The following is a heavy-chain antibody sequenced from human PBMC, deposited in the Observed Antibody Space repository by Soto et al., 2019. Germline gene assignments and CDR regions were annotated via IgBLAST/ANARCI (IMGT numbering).Heavy chain of an antibody. CDR1: GGSISSSSYY. CDR3: ARHYYDFWSGDYYGMDV. CDR2: IYYSGST. Sequence: SSETLSLTCTVSGGSISSSSYYWGWIRQPPGKGLEWIGSIYYSGSTYYNPSLKSRVTISVDTSKNQFSLKLSSVTAADTAVYYCARHYYDFWSGDYYGMDVWGQGTTVTVSS. V-gene: IGHV4-39*01. D-gene: IGHD3-3*01. J-gene: IGHJ6*02.